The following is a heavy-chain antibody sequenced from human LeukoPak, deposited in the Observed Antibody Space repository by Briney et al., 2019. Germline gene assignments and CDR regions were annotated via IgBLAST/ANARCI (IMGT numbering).Heavy chain of an antibody. Sequence: SETLSLTCAVYGGSFSGYYWSWIRQPPGKGLEWIGEINHSGSTNYNPSLKSRLTISVDTSKSQFSLKLSSLTAADTAVYYCATMRTYCSSTSCPLDHWGQGTLVTVSS. CDR2: INHSGST. CDR1: GGSFSGYY. J-gene: IGHJ4*02. D-gene: IGHD2-2*01. V-gene: IGHV4-34*01. CDR3: ATMRTYCSSTSCPLDH.